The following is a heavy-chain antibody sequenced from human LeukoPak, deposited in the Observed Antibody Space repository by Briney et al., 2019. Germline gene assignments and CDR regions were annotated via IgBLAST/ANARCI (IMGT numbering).Heavy chain of an antibody. Sequence: GGALRLSCAASGFTFSGYTMNWVRQAPGKGLEWVSSISSSSSYIYYADSVKGRFTISRDNAKNSLYLQMNSLRAEDTAVYYCASILKIVGAPDYWGQGTLVTVSS. CDR1: GFTFSGYT. CDR2: ISSSSSYI. V-gene: IGHV3-21*04. CDR3: ASILKIVGAPDY. J-gene: IGHJ4*02. D-gene: IGHD1-26*01.